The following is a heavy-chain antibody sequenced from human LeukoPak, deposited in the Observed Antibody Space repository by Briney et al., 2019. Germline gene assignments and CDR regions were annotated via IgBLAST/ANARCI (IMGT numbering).Heavy chain of an antibody. CDR2: ISSFNDNT. CDR1: GYIFTNYG. Sequence: GASVKVSCKASGYIFTNYGISWVRQAPGQGLEWMGWISSFNDNTHSAPKLQGRVTMTTDSSTGTAYMELRSLRSDDTAVYYCARDRAPGGTGYSLYDAFDIWGQGTMVTVSS. D-gene: IGHD3/OR15-3a*01. V-gene: IGHV1-18*01. J-gene: IGHJ3*02. CDR3: ARDRAPGGTGYSLYDAFDI.